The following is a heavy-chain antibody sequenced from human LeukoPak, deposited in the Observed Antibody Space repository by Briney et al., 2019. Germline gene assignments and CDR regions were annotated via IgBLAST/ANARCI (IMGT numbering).Heavy chain of an antibody. J-gene: IGHJ3*02. Sequence: GASVKVSCKASGYTFTGYYMNWVRQAPGQGLEWMGWINPNSGGTNYAQKFQGRVTMTRDTSISTAYMELSRLRSDDTAVYYCARDLGTIAVAGKGLDAFDIWGQGTMVTVSS. D-gene: IGHD6-19*01. CDR2: INPNSGGT. V-gene: IGHV1-2*02. CDR3: ARDLGTIAVAGKGLDAFDI. CDR1: GYTFTGYY.